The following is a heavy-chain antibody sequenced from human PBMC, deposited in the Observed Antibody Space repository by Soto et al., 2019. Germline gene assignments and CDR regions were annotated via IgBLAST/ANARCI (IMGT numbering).Heavy chain of an antibody. D-gene: IGHD3-10*01. CDR1: GATLNDLS. J-gene: IGHJ5*02. CDR2: FDPEDDEV. CDR3: ATRKKDASGSYHRWFDT. Sequence: QVHLVQSGAEVNKPGASVKVSCKVSGATLNDLSIHWVRQAPGKGLEWMGGFDPEDDEVVYTQKFRGRVTMTEDTFTATAYMDLSSLTSEDTAVYYCATRKKDASGSYHRWFDTWGQGTLVTVSS. V-gene: IGHV1-24*01.